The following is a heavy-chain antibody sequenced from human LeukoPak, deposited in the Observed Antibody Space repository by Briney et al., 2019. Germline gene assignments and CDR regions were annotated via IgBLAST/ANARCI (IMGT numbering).Heavy chain of an antibody. D-gene: IGHD6-13*01. V-gene: IGHV3-33*08. J-gene: IGHJ4*02. CDR3: ARDESWYLDY. CDR2: IWYNGSKK. CDR1: GFTFSSYA. Sequence: ETSLRLSCAASGFTFSSYAMHWVRQAPGKGLEWVAVIWYNGSKKYYADSVKGRFTISRDNSKNTVYLQMDSLRAEDTVVYYCARDESWYLDYWGQGALVTVSS.